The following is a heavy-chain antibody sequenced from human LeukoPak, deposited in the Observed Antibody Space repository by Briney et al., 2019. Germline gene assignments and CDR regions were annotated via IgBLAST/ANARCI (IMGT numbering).Heavy chain of an antibody. Sequence: GGSLRLSCAASGFTFSSYSMNWVRQAPGKGLEWVSCISSSGSTIYYADSVKGRFTISRDNAKNSLYLQMNSLRAEDTAVYYCARNIAADAPGWGQGTLVTVSS. CDR2: ISSSGSTI. D-gene: IGHD6-13*01. CDR3: ARNIAADAPG. J-gene: IGHJ4*02. V-gene: IGHV3-48*04. CDR1: GFTFSSYS.